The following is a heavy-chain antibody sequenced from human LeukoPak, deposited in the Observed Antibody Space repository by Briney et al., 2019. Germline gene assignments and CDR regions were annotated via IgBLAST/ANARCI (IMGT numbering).Heavy chain of an antibody. CDR1: GFTFSSYS. D-gene: IGHD3-3*01. J-gene: IGHJ6*03. CDR3: ARGSYDFWSGYFWYMDV. Sequence: GGSLRLSCAASGFTFSSYSMNWVRQAPGKGLEWVSSISSSSSYIYYADSVKGRFTISRDNARNSLYLQMNSLRAEDTAVYYCARGSYDFWSGYFWYMDVWGKGTTVTVSS. V-gene: IGHV3-21*01. CDR2: ISSSSSYI.